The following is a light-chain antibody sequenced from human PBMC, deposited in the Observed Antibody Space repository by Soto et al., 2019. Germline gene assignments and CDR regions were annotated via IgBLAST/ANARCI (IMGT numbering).Light chain of an antibody. V-gene: IGLV1-44*01. CDR3: APWDDSLNSPI. J-gene: IGLJ2*01. CDR2: RNN. Sequence: QAVVTQPPSASGTPGQRVTIFCSGSTSNIGSNTVNWYQQLPGTAPKLLIYRNNQRPSGVPDRFSGSKSGTSASLAISGLQSADEADYYCAPWDDSLNSPIFGGGTKLTVL. CDR1: TSNIGSNT.